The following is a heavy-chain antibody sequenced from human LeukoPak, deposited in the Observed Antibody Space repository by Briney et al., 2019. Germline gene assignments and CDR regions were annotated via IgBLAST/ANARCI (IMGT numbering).Heavy chain of an antibody. Sequence: TASETLSLTCAVSGGSISSGGYSWSWIRQPPGKGLEWIGNIYYSGSTNYNPSLKSRVTISVDTSKNQFSLKLSSVTAADTAVYYCVRAPGTGDYYYYYGMDVWGQGTTVTVSS. CDR2: IYYSGST. V-gene: IGHV4-61*08. CDR1: GGSISSGGYS. D-gene: IGHD7-27*01. J-gene: IGHJ6*02. CDR3: VRAPGTGDYYYYYGMDV.